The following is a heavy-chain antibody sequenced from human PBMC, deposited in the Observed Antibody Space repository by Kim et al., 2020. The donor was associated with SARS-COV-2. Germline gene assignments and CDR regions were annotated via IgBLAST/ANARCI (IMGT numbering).Heavy chain of an antibody. CDR2: IYYSGST. CDR3: ARAPVVVTAIFLDY. J-gene: IGHJ4*02. CDR1: GGSISSGGYY. V-gene: IGHV4-31*03. D-gene: IGHD2-21*02. Sequence: SETLSLTCTVSGGSISSGGYYWSWIRQHPGKGLEWIGYIYYSGSTYYNPSLKSRVTISVDTSKNQFSLKLSSVTAADTAVYYCARAPVVVTAIFLDYWGQGTLVTVSS.